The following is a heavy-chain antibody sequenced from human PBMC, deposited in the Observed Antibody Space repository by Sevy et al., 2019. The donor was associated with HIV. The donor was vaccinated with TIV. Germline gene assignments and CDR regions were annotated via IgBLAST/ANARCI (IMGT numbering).Heavy chain of an antibody. Sequence: GGSLRLSCAVSGFTFSSYSMNWVRQAPGKGLEWVSSISSSSSYIYYADSVKGRFTISRDNAKNSLYLQMNSLRAEDTAVYYCASFSLDTAMVYFDYWGQGTLVTVSS. J-gene: IGHJ4*02. CDR3: ASFSLDTAMVYFDY. CDR1: GFTFSSYS. D-gene: IGHD5-18*01. CDR2: ISSSSSYI. V-gene: IGHV3-21*01.